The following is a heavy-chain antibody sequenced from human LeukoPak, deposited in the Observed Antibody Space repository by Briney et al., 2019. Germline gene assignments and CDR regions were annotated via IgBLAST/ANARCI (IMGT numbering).Heavy chain of an antibody. J-gene: IGHJ5*02. CDR3: ARGTYGSGTYRWLDP. Sequence: ASVNVSCKASGYTFSGHNIYWVRQAPGQGLEWMGWINPNSGATTYAQNFQGRVIMTRDTSISTAYMELSRLRSDDTAVYFCARGTYGSGTYRWLDPWGQGTLVTVSS. D-gene: IGHD3-10*01. CDR2: INPNSGAT. V-gene: IGHV1-2*02. CDR1: GYTFSGHN.